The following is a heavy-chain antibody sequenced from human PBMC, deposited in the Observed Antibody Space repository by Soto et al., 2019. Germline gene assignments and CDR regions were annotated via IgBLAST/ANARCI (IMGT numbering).Heavy chain of an antibody. D-gene: IGHD6-6*01. Sequence: SETLPLTCTVSGGSLTKYCWSWIRQPAGKGLEWIGRISTSGNVFSKASLRSRLTMSVDTSKNQFSLRPTSVTAADTAVYYCVRVKQLVPWYFDLWGRGTLVTVSS. J-gene: IGHJ2*01. V-gene: IGHV4-4*07. CDR1: GGSLTKYC. CDR3: VRVKQLVPWYFDL. CDR2: ISTSGNV.